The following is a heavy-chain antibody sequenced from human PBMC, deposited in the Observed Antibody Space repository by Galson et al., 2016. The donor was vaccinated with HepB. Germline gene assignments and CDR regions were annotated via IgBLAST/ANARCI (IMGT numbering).Heavy chain of an antibody. D-gene: IGHD2/OR15-2a*01. CDR1: GFTFNRRG. Sequence: SLRLSCAASGFTFNRRGMHWVRQAPGKGLEWLAADSMDGRRKFYADSVKGRFTISRDNSNNMLFLQMSSLRTDDTAIYYCARRHEYCPPVGCSVDYWGQGTLVSVSS. CDR2: DSMDGRRK. CDR3: ARRHEYCPPVGCSVDY. V-gene: IGHV3-30*03. J-gene: IGHJ4*02.